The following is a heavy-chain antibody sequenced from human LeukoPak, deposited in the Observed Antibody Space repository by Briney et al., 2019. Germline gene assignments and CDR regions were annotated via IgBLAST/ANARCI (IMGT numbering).Heavy chain of an antibody. D-gene: IGHD3-22*01. J-gene: IGHJ6*03. CDR3: ARQYYDSSGYYYSYYYYYMTS. Sequence: SETLSLTCTVSGGSISSGSYYWSWIRQPAGKGLEWIGRIYTSGSTNYNPSLKSRVTISVDTSKNQFSLKLSSVTAADTAVYYCARQYYDSSGYYYSYYYYYMTSGAKGPRSPSP. CDR2: IYTSGST. V-gene: IGHV4-61*02. CDR1: GGSISSGSYY.